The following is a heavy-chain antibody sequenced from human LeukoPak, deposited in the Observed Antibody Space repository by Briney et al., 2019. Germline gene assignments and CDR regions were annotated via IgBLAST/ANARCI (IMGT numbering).Heavy chain of an antibody. D-gene: IGHD7-27*01. Sequence: PGGSLRLSCAASGFTFSNAWVSWVRQAPGKGLEWVGRIKSKTDGGATDYAAPVKGRFTISRDDSQNMLYLQMNSLKTEDTAMYYCTTRVTGDFGSYFDCWGQGTLVTVSS. CDR1: GFTFSNAW. CDR3: TTRVTGDFGSYFDC. CDR2: IKSKTDGGAT. J-gene: IGHJ4*02. V-gene: IGHV3-15*01.